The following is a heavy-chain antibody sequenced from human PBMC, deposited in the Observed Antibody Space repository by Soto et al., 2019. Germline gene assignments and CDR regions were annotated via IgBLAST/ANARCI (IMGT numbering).Heavy chain of an antibody. D-gene: IGHD2-2*01. CDR1: GFTFSNAW. V-gene: IGHV3-15*01. J-gene: IGHJ3*02. CDR3: TTDPNVVVPAAPSDAFDI. CDR2: IKSKTDGGTT. Sequence: PGGSLRLSCAASGFTFSNAWMSWVRQAPGKGLEWVGRIKSKTDGGTTDYAAPVKGRFTISRDDSKNTLYLQMNSLKTEDTAVYSCTTDPNVVVPAAPSDAFDIWGQGTMVTVSS.